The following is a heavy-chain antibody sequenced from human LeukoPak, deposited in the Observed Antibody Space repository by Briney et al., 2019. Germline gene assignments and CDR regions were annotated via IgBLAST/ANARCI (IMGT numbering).Heavy chain of an antibody. CDR1: SGSLSGYY. Sequence: PSETLSLTCGVSSGSLSGYYWRWIRQPPGGGLEWLGEITHSGSPNYNPSLKSRVTISGDTSKKQFSLNLKSVTAADTGVYYCARSPYYFDSSGYHGAYYFDYWGQGTLVTVSS. CDR3: ARSPYYFDSSGYHGAYYFDY. CDR2: ITHSGSP. V-gene: IGHV4-34*01. D-gene: IGHD3-22*01. J-gene: IGHJ4*02.